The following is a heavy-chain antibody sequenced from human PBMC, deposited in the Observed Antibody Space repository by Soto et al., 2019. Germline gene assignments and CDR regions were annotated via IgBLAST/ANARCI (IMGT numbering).Heavy chain of an antibody. J-gene: IGHJ4*02. CDR3: ARDTWQLVSFDY. CDR1: GFTFSSYA. Sequence: LRLSCAASGFTFSSYAMSWVRQAPGKGLEWVANIKQDGSEKYYVDSVKGRFTISRDNAKNSLYLQMNSLRAEDTAVYYCARDTWQLVSFDYWGQGTLVTVSS. V-gene: IGHV3-7*01. CDR2: IKQDGSEK. D-gene: IGHD6-13*01.